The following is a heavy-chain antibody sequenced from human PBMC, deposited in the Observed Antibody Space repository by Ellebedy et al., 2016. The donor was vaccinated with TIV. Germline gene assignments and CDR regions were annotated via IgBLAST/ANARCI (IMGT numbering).Heavy chain of an antibody. D-gene: IGHD6-13*01. V-gene: IGHV1-69*13. J-gene: IGHJ4*02. CDR3: ARDQRTAPGPLGY. Sequence: AASVKVSCKASGGPFSSYTISWVRQAPGQGLEWMGGIMPIFGAADYAQKFQGRVTITADESTSTAYMELTSLRSADTAVYYCARDQRTAPGPLGYWGQGTLVTVSS. CDR2: IMPIFGAA. CDR1: GGPFSSYT.